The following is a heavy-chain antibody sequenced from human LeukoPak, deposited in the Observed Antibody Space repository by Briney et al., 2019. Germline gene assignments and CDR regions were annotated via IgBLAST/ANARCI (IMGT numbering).Heavy chain of an antibody. J-gene: IGHJ3*02. V-gene: IGHV3-9*01. D-gene: IGHD6-13*01. CDR1: GFTFSSYA. CDR3: AKDLRAAAGKRNAFDI. CDR2: ISWNSGSI. Sequence: PGGSLRLSCAASGFTFSSYAMHWVRQAPGKGLEWVSGISWNSGSIGYADSVKGRFTISRDNAKNSLYLQMNSLRAEDTALYYCAKDLRAAAGKRNAFDIWGQGTMVTVSS.